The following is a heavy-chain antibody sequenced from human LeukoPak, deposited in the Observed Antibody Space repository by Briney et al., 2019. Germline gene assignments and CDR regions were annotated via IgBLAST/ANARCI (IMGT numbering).Heavy chain of an antibody. Sequence: GASVKVSCKASGGTFSSYAISWVRQAPGQGLEWMGGIIPIFGTANYAQKFQGRVTITTDESTSTAYMELSSLRSEDTAVYYCASPGYCSGGSCYSYGMDVWGQGTTVTVSS. CDR3: ASPGYCSGGSCYSYGMDV. CDR1: GGTFSSYA. V-gene: IGHV1-69*05. D-gene: IGHD2-15*01. J-gene: IGHJ6*02. CDR2: IIPIFGTA.